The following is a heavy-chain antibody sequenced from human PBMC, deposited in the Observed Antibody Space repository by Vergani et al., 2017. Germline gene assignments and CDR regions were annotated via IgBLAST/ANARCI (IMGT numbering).Heavy chain of an antibody. CDR1: GYTFTYRY. CDR3: ALAESSTSCINSVCITPETGSWFDP. D-gene: IGHD2-2*01. CDR2: ITPFNGNT. J-gene: IGHJ5*02. Sequence: QVPLVQSGAEVKKPGASVKVSCKASGYTFTYRYLHWVRQAPGQALEWMGWITPFNGNTNYAQKFQDRVTITRDRSMSTAYMELSSLRSEDTAMYYCALAESSTSCINSVCITPETGSWFDPWGQGTLVTVSS. V-gene: IGHV1-45*02.